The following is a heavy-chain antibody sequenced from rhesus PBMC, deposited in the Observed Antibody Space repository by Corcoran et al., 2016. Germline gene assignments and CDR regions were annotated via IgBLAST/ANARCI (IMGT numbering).Heavy chain of an antibody. Sequence: QVQLQESGPGLEKPSETLSLTCAVSGGSISDDYYWSWIRQPPGKGLEWIGYSYVSGVGTNCNTSLKNRVTISIYTSKNQFSLKLSSVTAADTSVYYCARSITIFGLVYYWGQGVLVTGSA. CDR1: GGSISDDYY. CDR3: ARSITIFGLVYY. D-gene: IGHD3-3*01. J-gene: IGHJ4*01. V-gene: IGHV4-106*01. CDR2: SYVSGVGT.